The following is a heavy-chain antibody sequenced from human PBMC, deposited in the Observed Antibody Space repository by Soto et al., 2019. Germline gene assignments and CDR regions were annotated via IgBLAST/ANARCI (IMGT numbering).Heavy chain of an antibody. V-gene: IGHV4-4*07. Sequence: SETLSLTCTVSGGSISSYYWSWIRQPAGKGLEWIGEISPSGTTKYNPSLKSRVIISMHTSTNQFSLYLSSVTAADTAVYYCTRGRLYYDSGTYANWGQGTLVTVSS. CDR2: ISPSGTT. D-gene: IGHD3-10*01. J-gene: IGHJ4*02. CDR3: TRGRLYYDSGTYAN. CDR1: GGSISSYY.